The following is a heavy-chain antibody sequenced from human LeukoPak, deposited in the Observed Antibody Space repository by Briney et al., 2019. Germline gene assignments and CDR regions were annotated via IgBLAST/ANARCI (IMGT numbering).Heavy chain of an antibody. J-gene: IGHJ4*02. CDR3: AKDFTFLERHQFDY. CDR2: IGWNSGGI. D-gene: IGHD3-3*01. Sequence: PGRSLRLSCAASGFTFDDYAMHWVRQAPGKGLEWVSGIGWNSGGIVYADSVKGRFTISRDNAKNALYLQMNNLRPDDTALYYCAKDFTFLERHQFDYWGQGTLVTVSS. CDR1: GFTFDDYA. V-gene: IGHV3-9*01.